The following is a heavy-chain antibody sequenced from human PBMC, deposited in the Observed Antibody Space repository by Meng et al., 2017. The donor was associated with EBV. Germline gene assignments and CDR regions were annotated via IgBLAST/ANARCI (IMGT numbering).Heavy chain of an antibody. V-gene: IGHV1-2*06. CDR2: INPNSGGT. Sequence: HGELVHSGAEVKKPGDQGMVPCMASGYPSTGYYMHWVRQAPGQGLEWMGRINPNSGGTNYAQKFQGRVTMTRDTSISTAYMEPSRPRSDDTAVYYCARSRSSPDVPLDYWGQGTLVTVSS. CDR3: ARSRSSPDVPLDY. J-gene: IGHJ4*02. CDR1: GYPSTGYY. D-gene: IGHD6-19*01.